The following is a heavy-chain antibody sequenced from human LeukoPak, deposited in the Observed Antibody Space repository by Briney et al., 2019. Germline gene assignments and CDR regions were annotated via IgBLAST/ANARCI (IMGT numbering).Heavy chain of an antibody. Sequence: PGGSLRLSCAASGFTFSNYWMTWVRQAPGRGLEWVANIKQDGSEKYYVDSVKGRFTISRDNAKNSLHLQMHSLRAEDTAVYYCAREISSWYRTEGRFDPWGQGTLVTVSS. CDR3: AREISSWYRTEGRFDP. CDR1: GFTFSNYW. V-gene: IGHV3-7*01. D-gene: IGHD6-13*01. J-gene: IGHJ5*02. CDR2: IKQDGSEK.